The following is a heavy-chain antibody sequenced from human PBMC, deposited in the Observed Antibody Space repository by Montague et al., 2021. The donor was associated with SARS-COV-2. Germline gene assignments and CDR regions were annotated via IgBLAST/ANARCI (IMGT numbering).Heavy chain of an antibody. D-gene: IGHD2-15*01. V-gene: IGHV4-39*01. J-gene: IGHJ3*02. CDR2: IHYSGTT. CDR1: GGSVSSTSYY. CDR3: ARRESWWLDAFDI. Sequence: SETLSLTCTVSGGSVSSTSYYWDWIRQPPGKGLEWIGSIHYSGTTYNNPSSKSQVTISVNTSKNQFSLKLRSVTVADTAIYYCARRESWWLDAFDIWGQGTLVTVSS.